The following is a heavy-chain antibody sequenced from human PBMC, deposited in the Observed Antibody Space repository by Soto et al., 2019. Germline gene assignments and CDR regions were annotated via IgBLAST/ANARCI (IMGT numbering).Heavy chain of an antibody. Sequence: GGSLRLSCVTSGFTFSDHYMDWVRQAPEKGLEWVGRSRKKTSNYSTYYAPSVRGRFTISRDESKNSLYLQMDSLKTEDTALYYCASPPTESTTGDYWGQGTLVTVSS. CDR1: GFTFSDHY. CDR2: SRKKTSNYST. D-gene: IGHD1-26*01. V-gene: IGHV3-72*01. CDR3: ASPPTESTTGDY. J-gene: IGHJ4*02.